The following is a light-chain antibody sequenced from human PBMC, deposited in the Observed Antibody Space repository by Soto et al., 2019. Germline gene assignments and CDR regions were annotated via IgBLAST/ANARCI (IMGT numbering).Light chain of an antibody. Sequence: EIVLTQSPGTLSLSPGERATLSCRASPSVSSNYLAWYQQKPGQAPRLLIYGASSRATGIPDRFSGSGSGTDFTLTISRLEPEDFAVYYCQHYGSSPETFGQGTKVDIK. V-gene: IGKV3-20*01. CDR3: QHYGSSPET. CDR2: GAS. J-gene: IGKJ1*01. CDR1: PSVSSNY.